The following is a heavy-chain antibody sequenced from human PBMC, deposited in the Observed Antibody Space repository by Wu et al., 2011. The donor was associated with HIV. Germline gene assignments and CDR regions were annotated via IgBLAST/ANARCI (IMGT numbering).Heavy chain of an antibody. J-gene: IGHJ4*02. CDR2: MDPSSGDT. Sequence: QVQLVQSGAEVKKPGASVKVSCEASGYTFTSYNISWVRQAPGQGLEWMGWMDPSSGDTGCAQEFQGRVTITADKSTSTAYMELSSLTSEDTAVYYCARDLGGDEDYWGQGTLVTVSS. V-gene: IGHV1-8*03. CDR3: ARDLGGDEDY. CDR1: GYTFTSYN. D-gene: IGHD2-21*01.